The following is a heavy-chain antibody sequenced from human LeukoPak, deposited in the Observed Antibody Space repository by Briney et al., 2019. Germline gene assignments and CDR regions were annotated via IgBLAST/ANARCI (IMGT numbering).Heavy chain of an antibody. V-gene: IGHV1-2*02. J-gene: IGHJ6*03. CDR3: ARVKLQPPYYYYYMDV. Sequence: ASVKVSCKASGYTFTGYYMHWVRQAPGQGLEWMGWINPNSGGTNYAQKFQGRVTMTRDTSISIAYMELSRLRSDDTAVYYCARVKLQPPYYYYYMDVWGKGTTVTVSS. D-gene: IGHD5-18*01. CDR1: GYTFTGYY. CDR2: INPNSGGT.